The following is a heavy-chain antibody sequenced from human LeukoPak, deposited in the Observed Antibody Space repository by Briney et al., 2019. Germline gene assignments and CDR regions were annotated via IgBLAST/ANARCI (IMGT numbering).Heavy chain of an antibody. V-gene: IGHV3-23*01. D-gene: IGHD6-19*01. Sequence: GGSLRLSCAASGFTFSSYAMSWVRQAPWKELEWVSGISGSGDRTHDADSVKGRFTISRDNSKNTVYLQMNSLRADDTAVYYCAKERSSGWPFDYWGQGTLVTVSS. CDR2: ISGSGDRT. J-gene: IGHJ4*02. CDR3: AKERSSGWPFDY. CDR1: GFTFSSYA.